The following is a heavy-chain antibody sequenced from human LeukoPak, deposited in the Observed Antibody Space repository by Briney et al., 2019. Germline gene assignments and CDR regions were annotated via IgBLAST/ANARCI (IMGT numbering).Heavy chain of an antibody. CDR2: IYYTGST. D-gene: IGHD5-18*01. CDR1: AGSISNYY. J-gene: IGHJ4*02. CDR3: AREYNYGTYYFDY. V-gene: IGHV4-59*01. Sequence: SETLSLTCTVSAGSISNYYWSWIRQPPGKGLEWIGYIYYTGSTSYNPSLKNRVSISVDTSKDQFSLTLSSVTTADTAVYYCAREYNYGTYYFDYWGQGTLVTVSS.